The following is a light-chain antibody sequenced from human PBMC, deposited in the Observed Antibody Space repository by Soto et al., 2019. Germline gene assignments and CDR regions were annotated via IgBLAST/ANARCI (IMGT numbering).Light chain of an antibody. CDR2: DDS. J-gene: IGLJ3*02. Sequence: SYELTQPPSVSVAPGQTARITCGGNNIGSKSVHWYQQKPGQAPVLVVYDDSARPSGIPERFSGSNSGNTATLTISRVEAGDEADYYCQVWDSSSDLWVFGGGTKLTVL. CDR3: QVWDSSSDLWV. CDR1: NIGSKS. V-gene: IGLV3-21*02.